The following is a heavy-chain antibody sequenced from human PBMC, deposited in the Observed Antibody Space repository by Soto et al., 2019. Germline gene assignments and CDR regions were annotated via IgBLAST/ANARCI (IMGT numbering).Heavy chain of an antibody. Sequence: ASVKVSCKASGYTFTSYGISWVRQAPGQGLEWMGWISAYSGNTNYAQKLQGRVTMTADTSTSTAYMELRSLRSDDTAVYYCARAPAYSSGWPHFDYWGQGTLVTVSS. V-gene: IGHV1-18*01. CDR2: ISAYSGNT. CDR3: ARAPAYSSGWPHFDY. CDR1: GYTFTSYG. D-gene: IGHD6-19*01. J-gene: IGHJ4*02.